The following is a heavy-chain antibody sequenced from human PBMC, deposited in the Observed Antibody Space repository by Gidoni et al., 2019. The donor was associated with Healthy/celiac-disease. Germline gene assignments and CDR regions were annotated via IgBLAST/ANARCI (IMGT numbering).Heavy chain of an antibody. Sequence: QVQLQESGPGLVKPSETLSLTCTVSGGSIRSYYWSWLRQPPGKGLEWIGYIYYSGSTNYNPSLKSRVSISVDTSKKQFSLKLSSVTAADTAVYYCARQYSSSFGGNYYYYGMDVWGQGTTVTVSS. CDR2: IYYSGST. V-gene: IGHV4-59*01. D-gene: IGHD6-6*01. CDR1: GGSIRSYY. CDR3: ARQYSSSFGGNYYYYGMDV. J-gene: IGHJ6*02.